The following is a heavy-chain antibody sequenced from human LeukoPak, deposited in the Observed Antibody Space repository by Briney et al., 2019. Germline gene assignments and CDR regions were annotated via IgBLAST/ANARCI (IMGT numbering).Heavy chain of an antibody. V-gene: IGHV1-2*02. D-gene: IGHD6-19*01. J-gene: IGHJ4*02. CDR1: GYTFTDYY. Sequence: ASVKVSCKAPGYTFTDYYMHWVRQAPGQGLEWMGWINPNTGGTNYAQKFQGRVTMTRDTSISTAYMELSRLRSDDTAVYYCARIIAVAGDLFDYWGQGTLVTVSS. CDR3: ARIIAVAGDLFDY. CDR2: INPNTGGT.